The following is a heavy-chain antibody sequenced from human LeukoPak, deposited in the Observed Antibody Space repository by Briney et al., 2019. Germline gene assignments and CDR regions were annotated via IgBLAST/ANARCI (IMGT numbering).Heavy chain of an antibody. CDR3: AREGITIFGVPEGWFDP. J-gene: IGHJ5*02. Sequence: ASVKVSCKASGYTFTSYGISWVRQAPGQGLEWMGWISAYNGNTNYAQKLQGRVTMTTDTSTSTAYMELSRLRSDDTAVYYCAREGITIFGVPEGWFDPWGQGTLVTVSS. D-gene: IGHD3-3*01. CDR1: GYTFTSYG. V-gene: IGHV1-18*01. CDR2: ISAYNGNT.